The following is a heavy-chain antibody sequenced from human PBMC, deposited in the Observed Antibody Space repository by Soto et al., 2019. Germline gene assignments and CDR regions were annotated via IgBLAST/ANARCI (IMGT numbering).Heavy chain of an antibody. D-gene: IGHD3-3*01. V-gene: IGHV3-21*01. Sequence: GGSLRLSCAASGFTFSSYSMNWVRQAPGKGLEWVSSISSSSSYIYYADPVKVRFTIARDNAKNCLYLQMNSLRTEDTAVYYCVRDLPSPLRFLEWLSSLGMDVWGKGTTVTVSS. J-gene: IGHJ6*03. CDR2: ISSSSSYI. CDR3: VRDLPSPLRFLEWLSSLGMDV. CDR1: GFTFSSYS.